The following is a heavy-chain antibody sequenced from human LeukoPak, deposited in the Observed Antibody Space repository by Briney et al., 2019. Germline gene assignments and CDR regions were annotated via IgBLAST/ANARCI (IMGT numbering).Heavy chain of an antibody. D-gene: IGHD1-20*01. V-gene: IGHV3-66*01. Sequence: PGGSLRLSCAVSGFIVSDNYMSWVRQAPGKGLEWVSLIYTGGDTSYSDSVKGRFTISRDNSKNTLYLQMNSLRVEDTAVYYCARDLVGNWYDFFDYWGQGTLVTVSS. CDR2: IYTGGDT. J-gene: IGHJ4*01. CDR3: ARDLVGNWYDFFDY. CDR1: GFIVSDNY.